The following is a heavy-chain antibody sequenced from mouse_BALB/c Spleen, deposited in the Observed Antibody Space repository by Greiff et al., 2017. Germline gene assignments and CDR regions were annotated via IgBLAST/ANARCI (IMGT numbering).Heavy chain of an antibody. CDR1: GYSFTSYW. J-gene: IGHJ2*01. Sequence: QVQLQQSGPQLVRPGASVKISCKASGYSFTSYWMHWVKQRPGQGLEWIGMIDPSDSETRLNQKFKDKATLTVDKSSSTAYLQLSSPTSEDSAVYYCARNYYGYGYCDYWGQGTTLTVSS. D-gene: IGHD1-2*01. V-gene: IGHV1S126*01. CDR2: IDPSDSET. CDR3: ARNYYGYGYCDY.